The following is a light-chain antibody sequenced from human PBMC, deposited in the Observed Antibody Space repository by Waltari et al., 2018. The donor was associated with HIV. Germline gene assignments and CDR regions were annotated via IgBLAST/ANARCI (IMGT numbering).Light chain of an antibody. J-gene: IGLJ2*01. CDR3: SSDGGTSAGGSRKFYVI. V-gene: IGLV2-8*01. CDR2: DVN. Sequence: QSALTQPPSASGSPGQSVTIPCPGTSNDIAASQFVSWYQQHPGKAPRLIISDVNKRPAGVPNRFSGSKSGNTASLTVSGLQAEDEATYDCSSDGGTSAGGSRKFYVIFGGGTKLTVL. CDR1: SNDIAASQF.